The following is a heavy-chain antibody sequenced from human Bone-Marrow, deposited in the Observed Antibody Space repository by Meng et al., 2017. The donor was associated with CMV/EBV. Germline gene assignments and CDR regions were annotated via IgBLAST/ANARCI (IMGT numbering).Heavy chain of an antibody. Sequence: ASVKVSCKASGYTFTGYYMHWVRQAPGQGLEWMGCINPNSSDTNYAQKFQGRVTMTRDTSISTAYMKLSRLRSADSAVYYCAREASCSSSSCYTTVYFDYWGQGTLVTGSS. J-gene: IGHJ4*02. V-gene: IGHV1-2*02. CDR3: AREASCSSSSCYTTVYFDY. CDR1: GYTFTGYY. CDR2: INPNSSDT. D-gene: IGHD2-2*02.